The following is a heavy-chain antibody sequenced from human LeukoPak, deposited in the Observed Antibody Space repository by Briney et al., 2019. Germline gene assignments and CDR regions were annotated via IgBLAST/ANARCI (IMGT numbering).Heavy chain of an antibody. CDR1: GGSISSGGYS. J-gene: IGHJ4*02. CDR2: IYHSGST. D-gene: IGHD3-22*01. Sequence: SQTLSLTCAVSGGSISSGGYSWSWIRQPPGTGLEWIGYIYHSGSTYYNPSLKSRVTISVDRSKNQFSLKLSSVTAADTAVYYCARLTMIATYYFDYWGQGTLVTVSS. V-gene: IGHV4-30-2*01. CDR3: ARLTMIATYYFDY.